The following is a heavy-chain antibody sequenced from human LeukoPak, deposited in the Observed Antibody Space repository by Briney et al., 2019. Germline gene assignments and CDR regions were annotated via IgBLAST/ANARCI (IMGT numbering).Heavy chain of an antibody. J-gene: IGHJ4*02. CDR2: ISAYNGNT. CDR3: ARGVLVHVDTAMVY. Sequence: GSSVKVSCKASGGTFSSYAISWVRQAPGQGLEWMGWISAYNGNTNYAQKLQGRVTMTRDTSTSTVYMELSSLRSEDTAVYYCARGVLVHVDTAMVYWGQGTLVTVSS. D-gene: IGHD5-18*01. V-gene: IGHV1-18*01. CDR1: GGTFSSYA.